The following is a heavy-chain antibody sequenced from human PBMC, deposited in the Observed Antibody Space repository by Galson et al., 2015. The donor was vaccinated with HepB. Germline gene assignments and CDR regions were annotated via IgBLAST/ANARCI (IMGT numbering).Heavy chain of an antibody. CDR3: TTGGVVPAVGGLMDV. J-gene: IGHJ6*04. CDR1: GFTFSNAW. V-gene: IGHV3-15*01. CDR2: IKSKTDGGTT. D-gene: IGHD2-2*01. Sequence: SLRLSCAASGFTFSNAWMSWVRQAPGKGLEWVGRIKSKTDGGTTDYAAPVKGRFTISRDDSENTLYLQMNSLKTEDTAVYYCTTGGVVPAVGGLMDVWGKGTTVTVSS.